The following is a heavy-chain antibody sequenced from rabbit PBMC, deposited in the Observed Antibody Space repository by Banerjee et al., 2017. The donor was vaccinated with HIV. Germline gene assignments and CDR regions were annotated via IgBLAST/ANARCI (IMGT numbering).Heavy chain of an antibody. Sequence: QEELEESGGGLVKPEGSLTLTCKASGFSFSDRYVMCWVRQAPGKGLEWIACINTATGKPVYATWAKGRFTISTTSSTTVTLQMTSLTAADTATYFCARDLAGAIGWNFYLWGQGTLVPVS. J-gene: IGHJ3*01. D-gene: IGHD4-1*01. CDR2: INTATGKP. CDR1: GFSFSDRYV. V-gene: IGHV1S45*01. CDR3: ARDLAGAIGWNFYL.